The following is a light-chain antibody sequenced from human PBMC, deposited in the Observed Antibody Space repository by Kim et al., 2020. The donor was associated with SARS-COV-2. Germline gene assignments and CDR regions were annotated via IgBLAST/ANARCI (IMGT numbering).Light chain of an antibody. CDR3: HSYDSGLTGYV. CDR2: GDT. CDR1: RSNIGADSD. Sequence: QSVTISCTGSRSNIGADSDVHWYQHLPGTAPKLLIFGDTTRASGVPGRFSGSKSGTSASLAITGLQAEDEGDYYCHSYDSGLTGYVFGSGTKVTVL. V-gene: IGLV1-40*01. J-gene: IGLJ1*01.